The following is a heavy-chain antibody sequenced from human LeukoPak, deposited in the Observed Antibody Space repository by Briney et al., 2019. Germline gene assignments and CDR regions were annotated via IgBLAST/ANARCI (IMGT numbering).Heavy chain of an antibody. V-gene: IGHV4-31*03. CDR2: IYCSGST. CDR3: ARVRGSSGWSDY. Sequence: SETLSLTCTVSGGSISSGGYYWSWLRQHPGKGLEWIGYIYCSGSTYYNPSLKSRVTISLDTPKNQFSLKLSSVTAADTAVYYCARVRGSSGWSDYWGQGTLVTVSS. D-gene: IGHD6-19*01. CDR1: GGSISSGGYY. J-gene: IGHJ4*02.